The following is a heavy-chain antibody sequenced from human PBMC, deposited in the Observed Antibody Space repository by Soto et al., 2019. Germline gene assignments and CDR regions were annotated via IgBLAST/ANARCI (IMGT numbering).Heavy chain of an antibody. D-gene: IGHD6-19*01. CDR1: GGTFRIYA. CDR2: ISSGCSCT. V-gene: IGHV3-11*06. CDR3: ARDLSGWLILDY. J-gene: IGHJ4*02. Sequence: SLSFNASGGTFRIYAMSWVSPAPGKGLEWVSYISSGCSCTNYADSVKGRFTISRDNAKNSLYLQMNSLRAEDTAVYYCARDLSGWLILDYWGQGTLVTVSS.